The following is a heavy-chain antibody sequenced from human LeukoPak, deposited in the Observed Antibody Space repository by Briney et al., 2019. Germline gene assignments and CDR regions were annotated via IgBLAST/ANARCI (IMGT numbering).Heavy chain of an antibody. CDR3: AKVTYGSGTYGAFDS. V-gene: IGHV3-23*01. Sequence: GGTLRLSCAASGFTFSRNGMTWVRQAPGKGLEWVSAISGSGGSTYYADSVKGRFTISRDNSKNTLYLQMNSLRAEDTAVYYCAKVTYGSGTYGAFDSWGQGTLVTVSS. J-gene: IGHJ4*02. CDR1: GFTFSRNG. D-gene: IGHD3-10*01. CDR2: ISGSGGST.